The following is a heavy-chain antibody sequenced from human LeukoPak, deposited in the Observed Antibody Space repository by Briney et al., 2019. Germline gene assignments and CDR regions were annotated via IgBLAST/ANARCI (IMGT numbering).Heavy chain of an antibody. CDR3: ARTLLPNWFDP. CDR2: IHYSGTT. D-gene: IGHD2-15*01. Sequence: SETLSLTCAVSGGSISGYYWSWIRQPPGKGLEWIGYIHYSGTTNYNPSLNSRVTISVDMSKNQFSLKLSSVTAADTAVYYCARTLLPNWFDPWGQGTLVTVSS. V-gene: IGHV4-59*01. CDR1: GGSISGYY. J-gene: IGHJ5*02.